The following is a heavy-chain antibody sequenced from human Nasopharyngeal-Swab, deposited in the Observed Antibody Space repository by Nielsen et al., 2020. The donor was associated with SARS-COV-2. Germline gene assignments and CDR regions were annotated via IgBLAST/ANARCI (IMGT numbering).Heavy chain of an antibody. CDR1: GFTFDSYA. Sequence: GESLKISCAASGFTFDSYAMTWVRQAPGKGLEWVSSVTGSGSTTKYADSVKGRFTISRDNSNKKVYLQMHSLRAEDSAVYYCARDLSGYYYTMGVWGRGTTVTVSS. J-gene: IGHJ6*02. D-gene: IGHD3-3*02. CDR2: VTGSGSTT. V-gene: IGHV3-23*01. CDR3: ARDLSGYYYTMGV.